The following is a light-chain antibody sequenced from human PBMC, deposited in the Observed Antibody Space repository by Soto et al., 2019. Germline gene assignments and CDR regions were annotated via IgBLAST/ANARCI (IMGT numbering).Light chain of an antibody. CDR1: SSDVGGYNY. J-gene: IGLJ3*02. V-gene: IGLV2-11*01. CDR2: DVN. Sequence: QSALTQPRSVSGSPGQSVTISCTGTSSDVGGYNYVSWYRQHPGKAPKLLIYDVNKWPSGVPDRFSGSKSGNTASLTISGLQAEDEADYYCCSYAGNYRGVFGGGTQLTVL. CDR3: CSYAGNYRGV.